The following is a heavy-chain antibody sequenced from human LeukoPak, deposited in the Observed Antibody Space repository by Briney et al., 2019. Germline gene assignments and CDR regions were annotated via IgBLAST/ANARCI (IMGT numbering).Heavy chain of an antibody. CDR1: GFTFSSYA. CDR3: AKFGDSWFFYDY. J-gene: IGHJ4*02. D-gene: IGHD6-13*01. V-gene: IGHV3-23*01. CDR2: ISGGGGST. Sequence: PAGTLRLSCAASGFTFSSYAMSWVRQAPGQGLEWVSAISGGGGSTYYADSVKGRFTISRDNSKNTLYLQMNSLRAEDTGAYYCAKFGDSWFFYDYWGQGTLVTVSA.